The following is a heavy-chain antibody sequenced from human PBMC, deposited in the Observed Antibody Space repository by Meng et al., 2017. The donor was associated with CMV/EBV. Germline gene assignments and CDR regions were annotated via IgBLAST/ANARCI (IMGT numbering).Heavy chain of an antibody. J-gene: IGHJ4*02. Sequence: VQLGPSGAEMKKPGASVKVSCTTSGFTFSDYYIHWVRQAPGQGLEWMGWVNSNNDATNYARKFQGRVSMTRDTSISTAHMELSRLMSDDTAVYYCVRSSGWSLFDYWGQGTLVTVSS. V-gene: IGHV1-2*02. D-gene: IGHD6-19*01. CDR3: VRSSGWSLFDY. CDR1: GFTFSDYY. CDR2: VNSNNDAT.